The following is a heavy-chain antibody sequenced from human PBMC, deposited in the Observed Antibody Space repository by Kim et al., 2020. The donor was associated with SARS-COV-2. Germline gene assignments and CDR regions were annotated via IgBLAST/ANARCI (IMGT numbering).Heavy chain of an antibody. CDR2: ISYDGSNK. CDR1: GFTFSSYG. Sequence: GSLRLSCAASGFTFSSYGMHWVRQAPGKGLEWVAVISYDGSNKYYADSVKGRFTISRDNSKNTLYLQMNSLRAEDTAVYYCARPTQIVVVITPFDYWGQ. D-gene: IGHD3-22*01. J-gene: IGHJ4*02. V-gene: IGHV3-33*05. CDR3: ARPTQIVVVITPFDY.